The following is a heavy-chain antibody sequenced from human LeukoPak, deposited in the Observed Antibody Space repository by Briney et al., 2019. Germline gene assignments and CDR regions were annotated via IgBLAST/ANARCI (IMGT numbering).Heavy chain of an antibody. CDR2: IRSKPYGGTT. Sequence: PGGSLRLSCTVSGFSFGDYAMSWFRQAPGKGLEWVGFIRSKPYGGTTEYAASVKGRFTISRDDSKSIAYLQMNSLKTEDTAVYYCTRAPPAYCGGDCCSDYWGQGTLVTVSS. CDR3: TRAPPAYCGGDCCSDY. V-gene: IGHV3-49*03. CDR1: GFSFGDYA. J-gene: IGHJ4*02. D-gene: IGHD2-21*02.